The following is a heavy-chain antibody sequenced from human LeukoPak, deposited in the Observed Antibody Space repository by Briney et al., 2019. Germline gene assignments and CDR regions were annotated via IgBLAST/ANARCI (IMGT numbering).Heavy chain of an antibody. CDR1: GFTFSRYW. CDR2: IRDDSDGT. CDR3: VKDLNWAFDY. J-gene: IGHJ4*02. Sequence: GGSLRLSCAASGFTFSRYWMNWVRQAPGKGLEWISNIRDDSDGTTYADSVKGRFTISRDNAKNSLYLQINSPRAEDTAVYYCVKDLNWAFDYWGQGTLVTVSS. D-gene: IGHD3-16*01. V-gene: IGHV3-48*01.